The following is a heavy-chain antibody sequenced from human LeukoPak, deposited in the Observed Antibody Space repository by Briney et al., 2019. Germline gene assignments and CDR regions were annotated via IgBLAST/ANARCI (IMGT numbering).Heavy chain of an antibody. J-gene: IGHJ4*02. Sequence: SETLSLTCAVYGGSFSGYYWSWIRQPRGKGLEGIGEINHSGSTNYNPSLKSRVTISVDTSKNQFSLKLSSVPAADTAVYYCARGHYDSSGSPYFDYWGQGTLVTVSS. CDR2: INHSGST. CDR1: GGSFSGYY. CDR3: ARGHYDSSGSPYFDY. V-gene: IGHV4-34*01. D-gene: IGHD3-22*01.